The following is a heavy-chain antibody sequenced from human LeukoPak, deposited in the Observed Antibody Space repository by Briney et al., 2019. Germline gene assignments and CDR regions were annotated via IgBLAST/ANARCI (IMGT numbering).Heavy chain of an antibody. CDR3: ARDKGGSYILDY. Sequence: PGGSLRLSCAASGFTFSSYEMNWVRQAPGKGLEWVSYISSSGSTIYYADSVKGRFTISRDNAKNSLYLQMNSLSAEDTAVYYCARDKGGSYILDYWGQGTLVTVSS. D-gene: IGHD1-26*01. CDR1: GFTFSSYE. V-gene: IGHV3-48*03. CDR2: ISSSGSTI. J-gene: IGHJ4*02.